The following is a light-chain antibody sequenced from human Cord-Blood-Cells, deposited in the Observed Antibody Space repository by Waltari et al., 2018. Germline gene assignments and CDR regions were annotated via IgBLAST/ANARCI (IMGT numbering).Light chain of an antibody. CDR1: KIGSKN. CDR2: RDS. V-gene: IGLV3-9*01. J-gene: IGLJ2*01. Sequence: SYELTQPLAVSVALGQTARITRGGNKIGSKNVNWYQQKPGQARVLVSDRDSNRPSAMPDRVSGSNSGITSTLTISRAQAGDEADCYCQVRDSSTVVFGGGTKLTVL. CDR3: QVRDSSTVV.